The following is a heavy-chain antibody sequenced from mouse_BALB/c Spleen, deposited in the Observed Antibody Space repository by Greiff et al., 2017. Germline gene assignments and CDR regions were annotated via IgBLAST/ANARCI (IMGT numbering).Heavy chain of an antibody. CDR3: ARRDYYGSSYDY. CDR2: ISYSGST. Sequence: VQLKESGPGLVKPSQSLSLTCTVTGYSITSDYAWNWIRQFPGNKLEWMGYISYSGSTSYNPSLKSRISITRDTSKNQFFLQLNSVTTEDTATYYCARRDYYGSSYDYWGQGTTLTVSS. J-gene: IGHJ2*01. V-gene: IGHV3-2*02. CDR1: GYSITSDYA. D-gene: IGHD1-1*01.